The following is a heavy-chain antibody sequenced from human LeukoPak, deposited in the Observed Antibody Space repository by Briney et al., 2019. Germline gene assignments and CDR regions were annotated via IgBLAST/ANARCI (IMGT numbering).Heavy chain of an antibody. CDR3: AREGSYSSGWYYAFDI. J-gene: IGHJ3*02. CDR2: ISYDGSNK. Sequence: GGSLRLSCAASGFTFSSYAMHWVRQAPGKGLEWVAVISYDGSNKYYADSVKGRFTISRDNAKNSLYLQMNSLRAEDTAVYYCAREGSYSSGWYYAFDIWGQGTMVTVSS. CDR1: GFTFSSYA. D-gene: IGHD6-19*01. V-gene: IGHV3-30-3*01.